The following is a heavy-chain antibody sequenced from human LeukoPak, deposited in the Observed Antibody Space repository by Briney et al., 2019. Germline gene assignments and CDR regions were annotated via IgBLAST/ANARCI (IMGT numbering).Heavy chain of an antibody. J-gene: IGHJ6*03. D-gene: IGHD3-3*01. CDR3: ARGISRTGYYDFWSGTHYYYYMDV. Sequence: SETLSLTCTVSGGSISSGGYYWSWIRQHPGKGLEWIGYIYYSGSTYYNPSLKSRVTISVDTSKNQFSLKLSSVTAADTAVYYCARGISRTGYYDFWSGTHYYYYMDVWGKGTTVTVSS. CDR2: IYYSGST. V-gene: IGHV4-31*03. CDR1: GGSISSGGYY.